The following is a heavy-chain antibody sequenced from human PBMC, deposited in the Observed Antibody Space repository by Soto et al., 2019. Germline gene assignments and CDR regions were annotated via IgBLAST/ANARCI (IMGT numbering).Heavy chain of an antibody. CDR2: ISSSSSYI. D-gene: IGHD2-15*01. Sequence: VGSLRLSFAASGFTLSSYSMNWVRQAPGKGLEWVSSISSSSSYIYYADSVKVLFTISRDNAENSPYLQMNSLRAEDTAVYYSARDQCSGGSCYSYYYYYGIDVWRQGTTVTVSS. CDR3: ARDQCSGGSCYSYYYYYGIDV. V-gene: IGHV3-21*01. J-gene: IGHJ6*02. CDR1: GFTLSSYS.